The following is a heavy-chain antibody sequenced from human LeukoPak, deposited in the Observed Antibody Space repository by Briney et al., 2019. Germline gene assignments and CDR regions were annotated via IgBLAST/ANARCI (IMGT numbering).Heavy chain of an antibody. J-gene: IGHJ6*02. CDR3: ARAKSYSWNDGRYYGMDI. CDR1: GYTFTSYG. D-gene: IGHD1-20*01. V-gene: IGHV1-69*04. Sequence: SVKVSCKASGYTFTSYGISWVRQAPGQGLEWMGRIIPIPNIADYAQKFQGRVTITADKSTSTAYMELSSLRSEDTAVYYCARAKSYSWNDGRYYGMDIWGQGTTVTVSS. CDR2: IIPIPNIA.